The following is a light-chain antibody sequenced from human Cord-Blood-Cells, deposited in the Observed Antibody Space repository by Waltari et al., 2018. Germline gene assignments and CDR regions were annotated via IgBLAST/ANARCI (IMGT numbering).Light chain of an antibody. V-gene: IGLV6-57*01. CDR1: SGSIASKY. CDR2: EDN. Sequence: NFMLTQPHSVSESPGKPVTISCTRSSGSIASKYVQCYQQRPGSSPTTVIYEDNQRPAGVPDRFSGSIDSSSNSASLTISGLKTEDEADYYCQSYDSSNQVFGGGTKLTVL. CDR3: QSYDSSNQV. J-gene: IGLJ3*02.